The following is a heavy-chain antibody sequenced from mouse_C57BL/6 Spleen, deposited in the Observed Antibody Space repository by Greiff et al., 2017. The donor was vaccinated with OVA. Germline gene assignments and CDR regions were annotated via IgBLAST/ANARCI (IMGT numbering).Heavy chain of an antibody. D-gene: IGHD3-2*02. CDR1: GYAFSSSW. CDR3: ARLSSGPFDY. Sequence: LVESGASVKISCKASGYAFSSSWLNWVKQRPGKGLEWIGRIYPGDGDTNYNGKFKGKATLTADKSSSTAYMQLSSLTSEDSAVYFCARLSSGPFDYWGQGTTLTVSS. J-gene: IGHJ2*01. CDR2: IYPGDGDT. V-gene: IGHV1-82*01.